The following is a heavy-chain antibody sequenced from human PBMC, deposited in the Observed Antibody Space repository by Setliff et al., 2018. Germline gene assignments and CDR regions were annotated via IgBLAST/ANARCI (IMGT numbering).Heavy chain of an antibody. J-gene: IGHJ3*02. CDR3: AISTIFGVVSPTPDAFDI. D-gene: IGHD3-3*01. CDR2: IKQDGSEK. CDR1: GFTFSSYW. V-gene: IGHV3-7*01. Sequence: PGGSLRLSCAASGFTFSSYWMSWVRQAPGKGLEWVANIKQDGSEKYYVDSVKGRFTISRDNAKNSLYLQMNSLRAEDTAVYYCAISTIFGVVSPTPDAFDIWGQGTMVTVSS.